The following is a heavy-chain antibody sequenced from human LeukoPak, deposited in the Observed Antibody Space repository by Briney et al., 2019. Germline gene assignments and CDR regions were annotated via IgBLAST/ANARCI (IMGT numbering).Heavy chain of an antibody. V-gene: IGHV1-46*01. D-gene: IGHD5-18*01. CDR1: GFAFSSHY. CDR2: INPSGGST. CDR3: ARGGMGIQLWPFDY. J-gene: IGHJ4*02. Sequence: ASVKVSCEASGFAFSSHYMQWVRQAPGQGLEWMGIINPSGGSTSYAQKFQGRVTMTRDTSTSTVYMELSTLRSEDTAVYYCARGGMGIQLWPFDYWGQGTLVTVSS.